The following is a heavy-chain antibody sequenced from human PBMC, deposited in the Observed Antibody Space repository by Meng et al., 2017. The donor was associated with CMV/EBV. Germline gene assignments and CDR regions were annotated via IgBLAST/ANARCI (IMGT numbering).Heavy chain of an antibody. J-gene: IGHJ6*02. CDR1: GFTFSSYS. CDR3: ARDQTVTIGNYYYGMDV. D-gene: IGHD4-11*01. Sequence: GESLKISCAASGFTFSSYSMNWVRQAPGKGLEWVSSISSSSSYIYYADSVKGRFTISRDNAKNSLYLQMNSLRAEDTAVYYCARDQTVTIGNYYYGMDVWGQGTTVTVSS. CDR2: ISSSSSYI. V-gene: IGHV3-21*01.